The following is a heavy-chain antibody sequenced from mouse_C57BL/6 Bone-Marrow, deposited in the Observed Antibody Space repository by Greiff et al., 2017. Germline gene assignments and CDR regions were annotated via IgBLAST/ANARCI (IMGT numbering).Heavy chain of an antibody. J-gene: IGHJ3*01. V-gene: IGHV1-5*01. Sequence: EVKLQESGTVLARPGASVKMSCKTSGYTFTSYWMHWVKQRPGQGLEWIGAISPGNSDTSYNQKFQGQAKLTAVTSASTAFMMLSSLTNEDSAVYYCTTHFPWCAYWGQGTLVTVSA. CDR2: ISPGNSDT. CDR1: GYTFTSYW. CDR3: TTHFPWCAY.